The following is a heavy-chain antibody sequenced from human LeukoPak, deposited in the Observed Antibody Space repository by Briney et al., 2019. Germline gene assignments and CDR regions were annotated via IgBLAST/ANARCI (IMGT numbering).Heavy chain of an antibody. Sequence: ASVKVSCKASGYTFTSYGISWVRQAPGQGLEWMGGFDPEDGETIYAQKFQGRVTMTEDTSTDTAYMELSSLRSEDTAVYYCATAWSSGWTDYWGQGTLVTVSS. D-gene: IGHD6-19*01. V-gene: IGHV1-24*01. CDR3: ATAWSSGWTDY. CDR1: GYTFTSYG. CDR2: FDPEDGET. J-gene: IGHJ4*02.